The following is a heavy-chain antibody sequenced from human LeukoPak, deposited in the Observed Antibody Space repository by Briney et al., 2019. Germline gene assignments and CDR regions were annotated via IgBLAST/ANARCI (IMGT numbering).Heavy chain of an antibody. CDR2: IYYNGST. Sequence: SQTLSLTCTVSGGSISSGDYYWSWIRQPPGKGLEWIGYIYYNGSTYYNPSLKSRVTISVDTSKNQFSLKLSSVTAADTAVYYCASAKYYDILTGPFDYWGQGTLVTVSS. J-gene: IGHJ4*02. CDR3: ASAKYYDILTGPFDY. CDR1: GGSISSGDYY. V-gene: IGHV4-30-4*01. D-gene: IGHD3-9*01.